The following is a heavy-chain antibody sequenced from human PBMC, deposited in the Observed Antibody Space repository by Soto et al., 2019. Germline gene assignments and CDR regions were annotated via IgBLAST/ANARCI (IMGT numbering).Heavy chain of an antibody. V-gene: IGHV3-23*01. J-gene: IGHJ6*02. CDR1: GFTFSSYA. CDR3: AKDRLPYYYDSSGYVNYYYYGMDV. CDR2: ISGSGGST. D-gene: IGHD3-22*01. Sequence: GGSLRLSFAASGFTFSSYAMSWVRQAPGKGLEWVSAISGSGGSTYYADSVKGRFTISRDNSKNTLYLQMNSLRAEDTAVYYCAKDRLPYYYDSSGYVNYYYYGMDVWGQGTTVTVSS.